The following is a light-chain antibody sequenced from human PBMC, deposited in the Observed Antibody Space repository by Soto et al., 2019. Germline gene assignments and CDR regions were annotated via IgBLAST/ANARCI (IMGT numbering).Light chain of an antibody. Sequence: DIQMTQSPSTLSASVGDRVTITCRASQSISTWLAWYQQKPGKAPKLLIYKASSLEGGVPSRFSGSGSGTEFNMTVSSLRPDDFATYYCQQYNTYPLTFGGGTKVDIK. V-gene: IGKV1-5*03. CDR3: QQYNTYPLT. CDR2: KAS. J-gene: IGKJ4*01. CDR1: QSISTW.